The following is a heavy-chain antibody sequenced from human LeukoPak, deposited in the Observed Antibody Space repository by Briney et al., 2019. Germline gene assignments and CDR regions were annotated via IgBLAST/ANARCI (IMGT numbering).Heavy chain of an antibody. CDR1: GYTFTSYY. V-gene: IGHV1-46*01. J-gene: IGHJ4*02. D-gene: IGHD6-13*01. CDR2: INPSGGST. CDR3: ARGVAAGYDY. Sequence: ASVKVSCKASGYTFTSYYMHWVRQAPGQGLEWMGIINPSGGSTSYAQKFQGRVTMTRNTSITTAYMELSSLRSDDTAIYYCARGVAAGYDYWGQGTLVTVSS.